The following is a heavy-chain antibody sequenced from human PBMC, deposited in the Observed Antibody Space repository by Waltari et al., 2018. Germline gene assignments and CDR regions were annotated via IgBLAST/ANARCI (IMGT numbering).Heavy chain of an antibody. D-gene: IGHD3-3*01. CDR2: IYYSGST. CDR3: ARALYYDFCSGYPTNFDY. V-gene: IGHV4-59*11. J-gene: IGHJ4*02. CDR1: GGSISSHY. Sequence: QVQLQESGPGLVKPSETLSLTCTVSGGSISSHYWSWIRQPPGKGLEWIGYIYYSGSTNYSPSLKSRVTISVDTSKNQFSLKLSSVTAADTAVYYCARALYYDFCSGYPTNFDYWGQGTLVTVSS.